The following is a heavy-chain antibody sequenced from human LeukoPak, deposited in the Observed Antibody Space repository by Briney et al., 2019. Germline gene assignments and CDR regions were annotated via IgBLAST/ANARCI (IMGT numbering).Heavy chain of an antibody. CDR1: GGSISSSNW. CDR2: IYHSGST. J-gene: IGHJ4*02. Sequence: SETLSLTCAVSGGSISSSNWWSWVRQPPGKGLEWIGEIYHSGSTNYNPSLKSRVTISVDKSKNQFSLKLSSVTAADTAVYYCAREARSGYYGSSGCYVYWGQGTLVTVSS. D-gene: IGHD3-22*01. CDR3: AREARSGYYGSSGCYVY. V-gene: IGHV4-4*02.